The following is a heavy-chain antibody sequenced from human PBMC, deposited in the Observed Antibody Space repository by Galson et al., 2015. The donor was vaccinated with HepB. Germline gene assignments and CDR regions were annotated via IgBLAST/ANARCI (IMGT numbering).Heavy chain of an antibody. CDR3: ARESHRVDISLVHAFDI. Sequence: CAISGDSVSSNSAAWNWIRQSPSRGLEWLGRTYYRSKWYNDYAVSVKSRITINPDTSKNQFSLQLNSVTPEDTAVYYCARESHRVDISLVHAFDIWGQGTMVTVSS. J-gene: IGHJ3*02. CDR2: TYYRSKWYN. CDR1: GDSVSSNSAA. V-gene: IGHV6-1*01. D-gene: IGHD5-12*01.